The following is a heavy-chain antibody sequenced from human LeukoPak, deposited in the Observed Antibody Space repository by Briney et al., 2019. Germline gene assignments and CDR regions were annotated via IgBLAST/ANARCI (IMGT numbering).Heavy chain of an antibody. J-gene: IGHJ4*02. V-gene: IGHV1-2*02. CDR2: INPNSGGT. CDR3: ARGESWIQLWLTDY. Sequence: ASVEVSCKASGYTFTGYYMHWVRQAPGQGLEWMGWINPNSGGTNYAQKFQGRVTMTRDTSISTAYMELSRLRSDDTAVYYCARGESWIQLWLTDYWGQGTLVTVSS. CDR1: GYTFTGYY. D-gene: IGHD5-18*01.